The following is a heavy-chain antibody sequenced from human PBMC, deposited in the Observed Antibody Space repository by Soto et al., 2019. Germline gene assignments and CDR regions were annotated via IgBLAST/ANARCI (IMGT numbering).Heavy chain of an antibody. V-gene: IGHV4-34*01. D-gene: IGHD2-15*01. CDR3: AIPNCSGGSCYPYYYYYMDV. Sequence: SETLSLTCAVYGGSFSGYYWSWIRQPPGKGLEWIGEINHSGSTNYNPSLKRRVTISVDTSKNQFSLKLSSVTAADTAVYYCAIPNCSGGSCYPYYYYYMDVWGKGTTVTVSS. CDR2: INHSGST. CDR1: GGSFSGYY. J-gene: IGHJ6*03.